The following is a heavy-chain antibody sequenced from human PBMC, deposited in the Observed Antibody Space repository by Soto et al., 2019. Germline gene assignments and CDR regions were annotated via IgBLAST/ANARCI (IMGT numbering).Heavy chain of an antibody. CDR1: GYTFTSYG. D-gene: IGHD3-10*01. CDR3: ARDRAYGSGSYYTNDFDY. J-gene: IGHJ4*02. CDR2: ISAYNGNT. Sequence: ASVKVSCKASGYTFTSYGISWVRRAPGQGLEWMGWISAYNGNTNYAQKLQGRVTMTTDTSTSTAYMELRSLRSDDTAVYYCARDRAYGSGSYYTNDFDYWGQGTLVTVSS. V-gene: IGHV1-18*04.